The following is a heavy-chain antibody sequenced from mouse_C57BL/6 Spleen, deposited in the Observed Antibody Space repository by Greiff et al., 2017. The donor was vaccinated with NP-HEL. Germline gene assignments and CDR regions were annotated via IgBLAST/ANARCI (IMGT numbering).Heavy chain of an antibody. CDR2: IDPETGGT. Sequence: QVQLQQSGAELVRPGASVTLSCKASGYTFTDYEMHWVKQTPVHGLEWIGAIDPETGGTAYNQKFKGKAILTADKSSSTAYMELRSLTSEDSAVYYCTSHYGSSPWFAYWGQGTLVTVSA. CDR1: GYTFTDYE. V-gene: IGHV1-15*01. CDR3: TSHYGSSPWFAY. D-gene: IGHD1-1*01. J-gene: IGHJ3*01.